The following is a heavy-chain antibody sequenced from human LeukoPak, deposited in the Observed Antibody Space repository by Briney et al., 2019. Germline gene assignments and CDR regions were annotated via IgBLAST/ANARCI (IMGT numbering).Heavy chain of an antibody. J-gene: IGHJ4*02. CDR2: INSDESST. CDR1: GFTFSTYW. D-gene: IGHD3-9*01. V-gene: IGHV3-74*01. Sequence: PGGSLRLSCAASGFTFSTYWMHWVRQAPGKGLVWVSRINSDESSTTYADSVKGRFTISRDNAKITLYLQMNSLRAEDTAVYYCARGSSTAYYGFFDYWGQGTLVTVSS. CDR3: ARGSSTAYYGFFDY.